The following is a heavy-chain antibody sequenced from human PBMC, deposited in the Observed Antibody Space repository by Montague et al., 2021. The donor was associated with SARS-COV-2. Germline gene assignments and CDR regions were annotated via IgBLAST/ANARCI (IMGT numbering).Heavy chain of an antibody. D-gene: IGHD6-13*01. CDR1: GGSVSSGGYY. CDR2: IYYGGST. V-gene: IGHV4-61*08. CDR3: ARVSLAAAATRSDY. J-gene: IGHJ4*02. Sequence: SETLSLTCTVSGGSVSSGGYYWSWIRQPPGKGLEWIGYIYYGGSTNYNPSLKSRVTISLDTSKSQFSLKLTSVTAADTAVYYCARVSLAAAATRSDYWGQGTLVTVSS.